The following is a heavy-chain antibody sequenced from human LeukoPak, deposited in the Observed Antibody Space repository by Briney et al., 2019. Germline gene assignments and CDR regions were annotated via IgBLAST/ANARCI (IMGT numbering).Heavy chain of an antibody. Sequence: GGSLRLSCAASGFTFSSYSMNWVRQAPGKGLEWVSAISGSGGSTYYADPVKGRFTISRDNSKNTLYLQMNSLRAEDTAVYYCAKGGREQLVRFYFDYWGQGTLVTVSS. V-gene: IGHV3-23*01. CDR3: AKGGREQLVRFYFDY. D-gene: IGHD6-6*01. CDR1: GFTFSSYS. J-gene: IGHJ4*02. CDR2: ISGSGGST.